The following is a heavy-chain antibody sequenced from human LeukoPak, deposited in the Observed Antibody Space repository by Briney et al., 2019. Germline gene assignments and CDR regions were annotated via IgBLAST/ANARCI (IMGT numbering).Heavy chain of an antibody. CDR3: AREPPYYYDSGTVYGPDY. CDR1: GYTFTSYD. J-gene: IGHJ4*02. V-gene: IGHV1-8*03. Sequence: ASVKVSCKASGYTFTSYDINWVRQATGQGLEWMGWMNPNSGNTGYAQKFQGRVTITRNTSISTAYMELSSLRAEDTAVYYCAREPPYYYDSGTVYGPDYWGQGTLVTVSS. CDR2: MNPNSGNT. D-gene: IGHD3-10*01.